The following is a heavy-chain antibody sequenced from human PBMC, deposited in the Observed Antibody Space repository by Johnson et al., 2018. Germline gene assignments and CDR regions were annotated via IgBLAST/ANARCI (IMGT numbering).Heavy chain of an antibody. D-gene: IGHD2-21*02. J-gene: IGHJ3*02. CDR1: GFTFSSYA. V-gene: IGHV3-23*01. CDR2: ISGSGGRT. CDR3: ARYCGGDCYDAFDI. Sequence: EVQLLETGGGLVQPGGSLRLSCAASGFTFSSYAMSWVRQAPGKGLEWVSSISGSGGRTYYADPVKGRSTISRDNSKNTVYLQMNSLRAEDTAVYYRARYCGGDCYDAFDIWGQGTMVTVSS.